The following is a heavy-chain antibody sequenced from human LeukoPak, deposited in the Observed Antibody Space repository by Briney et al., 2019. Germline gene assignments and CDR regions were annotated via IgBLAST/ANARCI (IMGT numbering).Heavy chain of an antibody. J-gene: IGHJ5*02. Sequence: SETLSLTCTVSGGSISSYYWSWIRQPPGKGLEWIGYIYYSGSTNYNPSLKSRVTISVDTSKNQFSLKLSSVTAADTAVYYCARIPRKALGYCSITSCLPAWGQGTLVTVSS. D-gene: IGHD2-2*01. CDR2: IYYSGST. CDR3: ARIPRKALGYCSITSCLPA. V-gene: IGHV4-59*01. CDR1: GGSISSYY.